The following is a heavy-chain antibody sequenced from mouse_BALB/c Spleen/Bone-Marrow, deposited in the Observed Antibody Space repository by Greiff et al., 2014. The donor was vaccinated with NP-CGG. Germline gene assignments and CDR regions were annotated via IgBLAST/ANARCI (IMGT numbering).Heavy chain of an antibody. J-gene: IGHJ2*01. CDR2: INPSSGYT. Sequence: QVQLQQSGAELARPGASAKMSCKASGYTFTSYTMHWVKQRPGQGLEWIGYINPSSGYTNYNQKFKDEATLTADKSSSTAYMQLSSLTSEDSAVYYCARFITTATEYFDYWGQGTTLTVSS. V-gene: IGHV1-4*01. CDR3: ARFITTATEYFDY. CDR1: GYTFTSYT. D-gene: IGHD1-2*01.